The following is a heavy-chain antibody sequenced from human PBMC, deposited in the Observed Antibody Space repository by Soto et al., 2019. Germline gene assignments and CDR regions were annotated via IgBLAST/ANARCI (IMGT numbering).Heavy chain of an antibody. D-gene: IGHD2-15*01. CDR2: ISGSGGST. Sequence: LGGSLRLSCAASGFTFSSYAMSWVRQAPGKGLEWVSAISGSGGSTYYADSVKGRFTISRDNSKNTLYLQMNSLRAEDTAVYYCAKDYCSGGSCYIIPFGYWGQGTLVTVSS. CDR3: AKDYCSGGSCYIIPFGY. J-gene: IGHJ4*02. CDR1: GFTFSSYA. V-gene: IGHV3-23*01.